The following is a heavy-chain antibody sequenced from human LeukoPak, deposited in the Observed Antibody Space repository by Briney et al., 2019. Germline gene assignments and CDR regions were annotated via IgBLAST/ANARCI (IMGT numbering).Heavy chain of an antibody. CDR3: AKDYAVGSLGS. Sequence: GGSLRLSCAASGFTFSSYSMNWVRQAPGKGLEWVSSISTSSSYIYYAHSVKGRFTISRDNAKNSLYLQMNSLRAEDTAVYYCAKDYAVGSLGSWGQGTLVTVSS. V-gene: IGHV3-21*04. J-gene: IGHJ4*02. CDR2: ISTSSSYI. CDR1: GFTFSSYS. D-gene: IGHD2-2*01.